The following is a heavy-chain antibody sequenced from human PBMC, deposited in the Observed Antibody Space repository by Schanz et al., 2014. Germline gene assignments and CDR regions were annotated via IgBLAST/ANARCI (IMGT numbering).Heavy chain of an antibody. Sequence: VQLLQSGGALVQPGGSLRLSCSASGFTFSTYAMSWARQTPGKGLEWVSSISSSSSYISYADSVKGRFTISRDNAKNSLYLQMNSLRAEDTAVYYCARGTDTAMEHRPFDYWGQGTLVTVSS. V-gene: IGHV3-21*01. D-gene: IGHD5-18*01. CDR2: ISSSSSYI. CDR3: ARGTDTAMEHRPFDY. J-gene: IGHJ4*02. CDR1: GFTFSTYA.